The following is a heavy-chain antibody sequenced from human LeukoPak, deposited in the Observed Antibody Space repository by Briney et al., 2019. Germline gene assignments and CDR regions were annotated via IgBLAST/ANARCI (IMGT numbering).Heavy chain of an antibody. CDR1: GGTFSSYA. Sequence: SVKVSCKASGGTFSSYAISWVRQAPGQGLEWMGRIIPILGIANYAQKFQGRVTITADKSTSTAYMELSSLRSEDTAVYYCATGLAAAGPTGTWYFDLWGRGTLVTVSS. CDR3: ATGLAAAGPTGTWYFDL. CDR2: IIPILGIA. V-gene: IGHV1-69*04. D-gene: IGHD6-13*01. J-gene: IGHJ2*01.